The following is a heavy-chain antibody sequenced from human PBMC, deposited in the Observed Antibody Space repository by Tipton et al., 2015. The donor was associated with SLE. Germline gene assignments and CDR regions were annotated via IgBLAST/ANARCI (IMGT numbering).Heavy chain of an antibody. Sequence: TLSLTCTVFGGSISSYYWSWIRQPARKGLEWIGRIYPTGNTNHNPPLNSRVTMSVDTSKNQFSLNPTSVTAADTAVYYCARDKSSHSKYILDYWGQGTLVTVSS. CDR3: ARDKSSHSKYILDY. V-gene: IGHV4-4*07. D-gene: IGHD3-3*02. CDR2: IYPTGNT. CDR1: GGSISSYY. J-gene: IGHJ4*02.